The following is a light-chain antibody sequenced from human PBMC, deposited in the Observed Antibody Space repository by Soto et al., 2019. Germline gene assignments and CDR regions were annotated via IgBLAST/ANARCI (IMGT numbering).Light chain of an antibody. CDR3: TQCRNWSLT. Sequence: EIVMTQSPATLSVSPGEGATLSCKASQNVYNNLAWYQQRPGQPPRLLIYDASTRATGISARFSGSGYGTEFTLTISSLQSEDFAVYFCTQCRNWSLTFGGGTKVEIK. J-gene: IGKJ4*01. V-gene: IGKV3-15*01. CDR1: QNVYNN. CDR2: DAS.